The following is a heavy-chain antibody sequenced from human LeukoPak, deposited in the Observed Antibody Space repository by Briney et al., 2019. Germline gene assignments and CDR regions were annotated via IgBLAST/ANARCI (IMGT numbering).Heavy chain of an antibody. CDR3: ARDRPGGYFHL. J-gene: IGHJ2*01. Sequence: GGSLRLSCAASGFTFSSYSMNWVRQAPGKGLEWVSSISSSSSYIYYADSVKGRFTISRDNAKNSLYLQMNSLRAEDTAVYYCARDRPGGYFHLWGRGTLVTVSS. D-gene: IGHD3-10*01. CDR2: ISSSSSYI. CDR1: GFTFSSYS. V-gene: IGHV3-21*01.